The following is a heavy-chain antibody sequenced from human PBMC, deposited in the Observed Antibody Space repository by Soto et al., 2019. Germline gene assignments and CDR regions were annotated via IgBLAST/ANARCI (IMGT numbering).Heavy chain of an antibody. V-gene: IGHV3-33*01. CDR1: GFTFSSYG. D-gene: IGHD2-2*01. CDR3: ARCSSTSCSKDAFDI. Sequence: GGSLRLSCAASGFTFSSYGMHWVRQAPGKGLEWVAVIWYDGSNKYYADSVKGRFTISRDNSKNTLYLQMNSLRAEDTAVYYCARCSSTSCSKDAFDIWGQGTMVTVSS. J-gene: IGHJ3*02. CDR2: IWYDGSNK.